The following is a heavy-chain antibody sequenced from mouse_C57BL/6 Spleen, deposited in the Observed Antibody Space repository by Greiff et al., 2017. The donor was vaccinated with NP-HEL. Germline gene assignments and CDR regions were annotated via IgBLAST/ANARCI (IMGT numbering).Heavy chain of an antibody. CDR3: ARGGGIYYYGSSYVDAMDY. V-gene: IGHV5-16*01. D-gene: IGHD1-1*01. J-gene: IGHJ4*01. Sequence: EVQLVESEGGLVQPGSSMKLSCTASGFTFSDYYMAWVRQVPEKGLEWVANINYDGSSTYYLDSLKSRFIISRDNAKNILYLQMSSLKSEDTATYYWARGGGIYYYGSSYVDAMDYWGQGTSVTVSS. CDR2: INYDGSST. CDR1: GFTFSDYY.